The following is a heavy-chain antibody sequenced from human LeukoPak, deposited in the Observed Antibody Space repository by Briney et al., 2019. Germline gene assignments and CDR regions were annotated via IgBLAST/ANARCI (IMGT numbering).Heavy chain of an antibody. J-gene: IGHJ4*02. CDR1: GGSISSYY. CDR3: AREDSSGWYYFDY. CDR2: IYYSGST. V-gene: IGHV4-59*01. Sequence: PSETLSLTCTVSGGSISSYYWSWIRQPPGKGLGWIGYIYYSGSTNYNPSLKSRVTISVDTSKNQFSLKLSSVTAADTAVYYCAREDSSGWYYFDYWGQGTLVTVSS. D-gene: IGHD6-19*01.